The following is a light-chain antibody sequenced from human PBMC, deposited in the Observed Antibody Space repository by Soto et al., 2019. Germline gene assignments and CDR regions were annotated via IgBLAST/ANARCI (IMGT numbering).Light chain of an antibody. Sequence: SVLTQPASVSGSPGQSITISCTGTSSDVGGYNYVSWYQQHPGKAPKLMVYDVSYRPSGISNRFSASKSGNTASLTISGLQAEDEADYYCTSYTTSSTRVFGTGTKLTVL. CDR1: SSDVGGYNY. J-gene: IGLJ1*01. V-gene: IGLV2-14*03. CDR2: DVS. CDR3: TSYTTSSTRV.